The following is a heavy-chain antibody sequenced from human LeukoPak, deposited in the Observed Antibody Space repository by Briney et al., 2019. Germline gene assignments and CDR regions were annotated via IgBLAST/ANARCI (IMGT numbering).Heavy chain of an antibody. J-gene: IGHJ4*02. CDR2: ISYDGSNK. V-gene: IGHV3-30*03. Sequence: GGSLRVSCAASGFTFSSYGMRWVRQAPGKGLEWVAVISYDGSNKYYADSVKGRFTISRDNSKNTLYLQMNSLRAEDTAVYYCATPTDGYWGQGTLVTVSS. D-gene: IGHD4-17*01. CDR1: GFTFSSYG. CDR3: ATPTDGY.